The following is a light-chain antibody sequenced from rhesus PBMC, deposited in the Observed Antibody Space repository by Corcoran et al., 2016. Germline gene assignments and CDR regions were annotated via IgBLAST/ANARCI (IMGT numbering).Light chain of an antibody. V-gene: IGKV7-13*01. CDR1: ERVSVFGLNL. J-gene: IGKJ1*01. CDR2: QAS. CDR3: RQSKNSPWT. Sequence: DIVLTQSPASLAVSSGQRATITCRASERVSVFGLNLIHWYQQKPGQPPKLLIYQASNKDTGVPARLTGSGSGTDFTRTINPVEADDAADYYCRQSKNSPWTIGQGTKVEIK.